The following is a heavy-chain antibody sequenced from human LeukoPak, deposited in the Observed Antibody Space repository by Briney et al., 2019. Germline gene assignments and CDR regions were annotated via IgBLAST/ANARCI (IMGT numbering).Heavy chain of an antibody. CDR1: GFTFASYV. V-gene: IGHV3-23*01. D-gene: IGHD1-1*01. J-gene: IGHJ5*01. CDR3: AGQGTYNWFDS. Sequence: QPGGSLRLSCAASGFTFASYVMSWVRQAPGKGLDWISTISDSGASTYYPDSVKGRFTISRDNSKNTLFLQMNSLRVEDTAVYYCAGQGTYNWFDSWGQGTLVTVSS. CDR2: ISDSGAST.